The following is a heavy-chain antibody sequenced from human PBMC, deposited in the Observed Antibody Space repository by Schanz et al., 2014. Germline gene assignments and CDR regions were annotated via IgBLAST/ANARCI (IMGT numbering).Heavy chain of an antibody. CDR3: ARDERDLPRSLFVF. D-gene: IGHD2-2*01. J-gene: IGHJ4*02. Sequence: QVQLQESGPGLVKPSETLSLTCTVSAAFISRYYWSWVRQAPGMGLEWIGEINNSGSTNYNPSLKSRVTISLDKSKSQFSLTLTAVPAADTAVYYCARDERDLPRSLFVFWGQGTLVTVSS. CDR1: AAFISRYY. V-gene: IGHV4-4*08. CDR2: INNSGST.